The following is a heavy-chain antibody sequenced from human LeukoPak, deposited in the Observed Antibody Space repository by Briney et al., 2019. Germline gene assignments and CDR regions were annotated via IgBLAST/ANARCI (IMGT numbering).Heavy chain of an antibody. CDR1: GGTFSSYA. V-gene: IGHV1-69*13. Sequence: ASVKVSCKASGGTFSSYAISWVRQAPEQGLEWMGGIIPIFGTANYAQKFQGRVTITVDESTSTAYMELSSLRSEDTAVYYCARAAIAAAGKTSWFDPWGQGTLVTVSS. D-gene: IGHD6-13*01. J-gene: IGHJ5*02. CDR2: IIPIFGTA. CDR3: ARAAIAAAGKTSWFDP.